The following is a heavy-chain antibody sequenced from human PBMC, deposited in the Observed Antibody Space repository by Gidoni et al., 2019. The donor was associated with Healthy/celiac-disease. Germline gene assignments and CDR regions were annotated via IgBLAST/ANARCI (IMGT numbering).Heavy chain of an antibody. J-gene: IGHJ4*02. Sequence: EVQLLESGGGLVQPGGSLRLSCAASGFPFSSYAMSWVRQAPGKGLEWVSAISGSGGSTYYADSVKGRFTISRDNSKNTLYLQMNSLRAEDTAVYYCAAPSPYSSSWYGFDYWGQGTLVTVSS. CDR2: ISGSGGST. D-gene: IGHD6-13*01. V-gene: IGHV3-23*01. CDR1: GFPFSSYA. CDR3: AAPSPYSSSWYGFDY.